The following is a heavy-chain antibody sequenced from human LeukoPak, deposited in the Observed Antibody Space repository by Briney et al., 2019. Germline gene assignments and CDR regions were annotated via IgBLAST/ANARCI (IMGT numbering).Heavy chain of an antibody. V-gene: IGHV1-2*02. CDR1: GYTFTGYY. Sequence: ASVKVSCKASGYTFTGYYMHWVRQAPGQGLEWMGWINPNSGGTNYAQKFQGRVTMTRDTSISTAYMELSRLRSDDTAVYYCARDGGAYCGGDCYFADDYWGQGTLVTVSS. J-gene: IGHJ4*02. CDR2: INPNSGGT. CDR3: ARDGGAYCGGDCYFADDY. D-gene: IGHD2-21*02.